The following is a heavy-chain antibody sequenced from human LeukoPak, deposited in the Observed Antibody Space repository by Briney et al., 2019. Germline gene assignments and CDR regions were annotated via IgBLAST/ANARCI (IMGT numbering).Heavy chain of an antibody. D-gene: IGHD4-17*01. CDR3: AXAYGVHLFDY. CDR2: ISSSSSYI. CDR1: GFTFSSYA. Sequence: GGSLRLSCAASGFTFSSYAMSWVRQAPGKGLEWVSSISSSSSYIYYADSVKGRFTISRDNAKNSLYLQMNSLRAEDTAVYYFAXAYGVHLFDYWGQGTLVTVSS. J-gene: IGHJ4*02. V-gene: IGHV3-21*01.